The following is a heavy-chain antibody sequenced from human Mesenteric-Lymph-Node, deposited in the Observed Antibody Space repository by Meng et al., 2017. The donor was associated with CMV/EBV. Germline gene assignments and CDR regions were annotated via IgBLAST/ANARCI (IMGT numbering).Heavy chain of an antibody. CDR1: GFTFSGYA. CDR3: ANSHN. V-gene: IGHV3-33*06. CDR2: IWYDGSNK. J-gene: IGHJ4*02. Sequence: GESLKISCAASGFTFSGYAMHWVRQAPGRGLEWVAVIWYDGSNKYYADSVKGRFTISRDNSKNTLYLQMNSLRAEDTAVYYCANSHNWGQGTLVTVSS.